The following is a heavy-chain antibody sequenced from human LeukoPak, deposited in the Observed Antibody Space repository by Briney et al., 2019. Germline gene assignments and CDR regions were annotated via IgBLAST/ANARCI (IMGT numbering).Heavy chain of an antibody. CDR3: AKAASSSLWHMDV. CDR2: ISWDGGST. D-gene: IGHD6-6*01. V-gene: IGHV3-43D*03. CDR1: GFTFDDYA. J-gene: IGHJ6*03. Sequence: GGSLRLSCAASGFTFDDYAMHWVRQAPGKGLEWVSLISWDGGSTYYADSVKGRFTISRDNSKNSLYLQMNSQRAEDTALYYCAKAASSSLWHMDVWGKGTTVTVSS.